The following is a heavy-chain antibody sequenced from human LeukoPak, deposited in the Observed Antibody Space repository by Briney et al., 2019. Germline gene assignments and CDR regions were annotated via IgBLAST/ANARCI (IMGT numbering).Heavy chain of an antibody. J-gene: IGHJ6*02. CDR1: GYTFTSYY. Sequence: ASVKVSCKASGYTFTSYYMHWVRQAPGQGLEWMGIINPSGGSTSYAQKFQGRVTMTRDTSISTAYMELSRLRSDDTAVYYCARVRALGYCSSTSCPRPYYYGMDVWGQGTTVTVSS. D-gene: IGHD2-2*01. CDR2: INPSGGST. CDR3: ARVRALGYCSSTSCPRPYYYGMDV. V-gene: IGHV1-46*01.